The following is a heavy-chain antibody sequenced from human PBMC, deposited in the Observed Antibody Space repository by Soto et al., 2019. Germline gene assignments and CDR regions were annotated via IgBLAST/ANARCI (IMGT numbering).Heavy chain of an antibody. D-gene: IGHD3-9*01. J-gene: IGHJ4*02. V-gene: IGHV3-9*01. Sequence: EVDLVESGGGLVQPGRSLRLSCVASGFTFDDHGMHWVRQIPGRGLEWVSGISWNSGSVGYAESVKGRFTIFRDNAKNSLYLDMNSLRQEDTALYYCVRDTSSGWHLKDHWGQGVQVSVSS. CDR1: GFTFDDHG. CDR2: ISWNSGSV. CDR3: VRDTSSGWHLKDH.